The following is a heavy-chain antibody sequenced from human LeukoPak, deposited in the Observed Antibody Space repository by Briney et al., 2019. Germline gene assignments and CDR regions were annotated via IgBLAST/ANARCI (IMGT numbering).Heavy chain of an antibody. CDR2: IYTSGST. Sequence: SETLSLTCTVSGNSISSGDNYWSWIRQPAGKGLEWIGRIYTSGSTNYNPSLKSRVTISGDTSKNQFSLRLSSVTAADTAVYYCARASYSYDINGWVPFDYWGQGTQVTVSS. CDR1: GNSISSGDNY. J-gene: IGHJ4*02. D-gene: IGHD3-22*01. V-gene: IGHV4-61*02. CDR3: ARASYSYDINGWVPFDY.